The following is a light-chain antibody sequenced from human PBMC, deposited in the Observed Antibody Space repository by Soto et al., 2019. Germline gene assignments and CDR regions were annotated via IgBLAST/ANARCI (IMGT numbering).Light chain of an antibody. CDR2: GDN. J-gene: IGLJ1*01. Sequence: QSVLTQPPSVSEAPRQRVTISCSGSSSNIGNNAVNWYQQLPGKAPKRLIYGDNNRPSGVPDRFSGSKSGSSASLAITGLQAEDEADYYCQSYDSSLTTFVFGTGTKLTVL. V-gene: IGLV1-36*01. CDR3: QSYDSSLTTFV. CDR1: SSNIGNNA.